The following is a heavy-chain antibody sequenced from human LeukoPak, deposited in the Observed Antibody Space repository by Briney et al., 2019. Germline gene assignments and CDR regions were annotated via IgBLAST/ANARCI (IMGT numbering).Heavy chain of an antibody. CDR1: GYTFTSYG. D-gene: IGHD7-27*01. Sequence: ASVKVSCKASGYTFTSYGISWVRRAPGQGLEWMGWISAYNGNTNYAQKLQGRVTMTTDTSTSTAYMELRSLRSDDTAVYYCARDLPTGGGLTAAVDYWGQGTLVTVSS. CDR3: ARDLPTGGGLTAAVDY. V-gene: IGHV1-18*01. J-gene: IGHJ4*02. CDR2: ISAYNGNT.